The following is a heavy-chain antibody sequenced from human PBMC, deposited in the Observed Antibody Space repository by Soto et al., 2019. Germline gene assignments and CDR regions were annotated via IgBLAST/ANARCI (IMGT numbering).Heavy chain of an antibody. V-gene: IGHV4-30-2*01. Sequence: PPETLSLTCAVSGGSISRGGYSWSWIRQPPGKGLEWIGYIYYGSTYYNPSLKSRVTISVDRSKNQFSLKLSSVTAADTAVYYCARTPDIWGQGTMVTVSS. CDR3: ARTPDI. CDR1: GGSISRGGYS. J-gene: IGHJ3*02. CDR2: IYYGST.